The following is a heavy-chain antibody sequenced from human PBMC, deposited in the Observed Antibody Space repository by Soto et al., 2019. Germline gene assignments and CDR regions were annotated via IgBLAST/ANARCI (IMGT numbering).Heavy chain of an antibody. D-gene: IGHD4-17*01. CDR1: GYTFTSYG. J-gene: IGHJ4*02. Sequence: QVQLVQSGAEVKKPGASVKVSCKASGYTFTSYGISWVRQAPGQGLEWMGWISVHNGNTNYAQKLQGRVTMTKDTSTSTVYMELRSLRSDDTAVYYCARDQGLAVTADYWGQGTLVTVSS. V-gene: IGHV1-18*01. CDR3: ARDQGLAVTADY. CDR2: ISVHNGNT.